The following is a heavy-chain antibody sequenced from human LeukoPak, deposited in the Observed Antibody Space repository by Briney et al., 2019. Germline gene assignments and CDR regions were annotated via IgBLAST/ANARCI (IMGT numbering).Heavy chain of an antibody. D-gene: IGHD1-26*01. Sequence: GGSLRLSCVAPGFTFSTYGMHWVRQAPGKGLEWVAVISYDGSSEYYADSVKGRFTISRDNSKNTLYLQMNSLRVEDSAVYYCAKDHLVGAIPYYYYYGMGVWGQGTTVTVSS. V-gene: IGHV3-30*18. J-gene: IGHJ6*02. CDR1: GFTFSTYG. CDR2: ISYDGSSE. CDR3: AKDHLVGAIPYYYYYGMGV.